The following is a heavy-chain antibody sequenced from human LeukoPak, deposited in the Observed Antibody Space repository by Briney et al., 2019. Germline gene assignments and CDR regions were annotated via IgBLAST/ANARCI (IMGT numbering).Heavy chain of an antibody. V-gene: IGHV4-38-2*02. D-gene: IGHD4-23*01. Sequence: SETLSLTCTVSGYSISSGNYWGWIRQPPGKGLEWIGNIYHSGTTYYNPSLKSRVTISVDTSNNQFSLKLSSVTAADTAMYYCARGYGGNVDHWGQGTLVTVSS. J-gene: IGHJ4*02. CDR3: ARGYGGNVDH. CDR2: IYHSGTT. CDR1: GYSISSGNY.